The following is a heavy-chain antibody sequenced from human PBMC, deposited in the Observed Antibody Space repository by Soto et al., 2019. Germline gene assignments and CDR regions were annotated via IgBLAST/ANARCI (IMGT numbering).Heavy chain of an antibody. CDR2: ISTYNGNT. CDR3: AREMVGVVRSDY. V-gene: IGHV1-18*01. CDR1: GYTFTSSG. D-gene: IGHD2-21*01. Sequence: QVQLVQSGAEVKKPGASVKVSCKAAGYTFTSSGISWVRQAPGQWLEWMGWISTYNGNTKYAQKLQGRVTMTTDTATRTAYLELRSLRNDDTAVFYCAREMVGVVRSDYWGQGTLVTVS. J-gene: IGHJ4*02.